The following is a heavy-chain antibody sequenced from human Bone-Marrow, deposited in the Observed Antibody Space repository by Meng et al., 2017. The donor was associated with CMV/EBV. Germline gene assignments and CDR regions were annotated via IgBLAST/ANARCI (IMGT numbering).Heavy chain of an antibody. CDR1: GFTFSNYA. Sequence: GESLKISCAASGFTFSNYAMSWVRQAPGKGLEWVSAISSSGGSTYYADSVKGRFTISRDNSKNTLYLQMNSLRAEDTAVYYSAKDDYGGPVPDYWGQGTLVTVSS. CDR2: ISSSGGST. J-gene: IGHJ4*02. CDR3: AKDDYGGPVPDY. D-gene: IGHD4-23*01. V-gene: IGHV3-23*01.